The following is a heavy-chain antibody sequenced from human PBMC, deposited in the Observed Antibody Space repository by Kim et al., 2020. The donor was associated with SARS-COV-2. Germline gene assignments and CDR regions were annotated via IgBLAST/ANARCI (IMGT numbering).Heavy chain of an antibody. CDR2: IYAGGSTT. J-gene: IGHJ4*02. Sequence: GGSLRPSCAASGFTFSNYAMRWVRQAPGKGLEWVSVIYAGGSTTHYADSVEGRFTTSRDDSKNTLYLQMNSLRAEDTAVYYCAKDSGWYYFDSWGEGTLV. CDR3: AKDSGWYYFDS. V-gene: IGHV3-23*03. CDR1: GFTFSNYA. D-gene: IGHD6-19*01.